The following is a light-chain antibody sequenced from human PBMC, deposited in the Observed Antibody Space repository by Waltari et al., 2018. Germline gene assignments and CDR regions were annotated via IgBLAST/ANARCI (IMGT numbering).Light chain of an antibody. V-gene: IGKV1-39*01. Sequence: DVQMTQSPSSVSAYAGDRVDITCRTSQNIGSSLNWYQQKPGKAPKLLISGTFTLQNGVPSRFSGGGSGTDFTRTISSLQPEDSATYYCHQSFISPPTFGPGT. J-gene: IGKJ3*01. CDR2: GTF. CDR1: QNIGSS. CDR3: HQSFISPPT.